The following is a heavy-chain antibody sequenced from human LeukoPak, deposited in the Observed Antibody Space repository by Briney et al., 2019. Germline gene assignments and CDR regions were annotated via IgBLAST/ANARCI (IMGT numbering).Heavy chain of an antibody. V-gene: IGHV4/OR15-8*02. J-gene: IGHJ4*02. D-gene: IGHD1-26*01. Sequence: PSETLSLTCGVSGGSISGTNWWSWVRQPPGQGLEWIGEISLARQTNYNPSLNGRVTMSLDKSSNQLSLHLTSVTAADTATYFCSRESGPFCPFGYWGQGTL. CDR1: GGSISGTNW. CDR3: SRESGPFCPFGY. CDR2: ISLARQT.